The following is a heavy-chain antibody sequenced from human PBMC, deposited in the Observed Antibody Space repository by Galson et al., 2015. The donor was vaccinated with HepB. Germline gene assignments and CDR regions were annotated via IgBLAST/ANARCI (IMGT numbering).Heavy chain of an antibody. CDR3: AGVHPKYTSGWYRQALYYFDS. J-gene: IGHJ4*02. CDR1: GFTFRNYA. CDR2: ITPSGDNT. V-gene: IGHV3-23*01. D-gene: IGHD6-19*01. Sequence: SLRLSCAASGFTFRNYAMSWVRQAPGKGLEWVSAITPSGDNTYSADSVQGRFTISRDNSKNTLFLQKTGLTADDTAIYYCAGVHPKYTSGWYRQALYYFDSWGQGTLVAVSS.